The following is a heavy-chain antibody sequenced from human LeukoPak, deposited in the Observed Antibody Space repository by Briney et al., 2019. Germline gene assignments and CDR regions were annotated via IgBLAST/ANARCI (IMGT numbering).Heavy chain of an antibody. V-gene: IGHV5-51*01. D-gene: IGHD3-3*01. CDR1: GYRFTSYW. CDR3: ARRITIFGVKAFDI. Sequence: GESLKISCKGSGYRFTSYWIGWVRQMPAKGLEWMGIIFPGDSDTRYSPSFQGQVTISADKSISTAYLQWSSLKASDTAMYYCARRITIFGVKAFDIWGQGTMVTVSS. J-gene: IGHJ3*02. CDR2: IFPGDSDT.